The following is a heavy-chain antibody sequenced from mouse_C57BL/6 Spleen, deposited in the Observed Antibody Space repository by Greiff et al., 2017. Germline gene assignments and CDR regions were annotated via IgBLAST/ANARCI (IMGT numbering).Heavy chain of an antibody. J-gene: IGHJ3*01. CDR2: IYPGNSDT. V-gene: IGHV1-5*01. D-gene: IGHD2-2*01. CDR3: TREWNYGYDGSFAY. Sequence: VQLKQSGTVLARPGASVKMSCKTSGYTFTSYWMHWVKQRPGQGLEWIGAIYPGNSDTSYNQKFKGKAKLTAVTSASTAYMELSSLTNEDSAVYYCTREWNYGYDGSFAYWGQGTLVTVSA. CDR1: GYTFTSYW.